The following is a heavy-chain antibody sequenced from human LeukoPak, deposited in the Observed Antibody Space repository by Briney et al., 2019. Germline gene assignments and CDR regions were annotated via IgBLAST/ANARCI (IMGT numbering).Heavy chain of an antibody. V-gene: IGHV1-8*01. J-gene: IGHJ5*02. CDR3: ARDGRGWDYYYDSSGYYDNWFDP. CDR1: GYTFTSYD. D-gene: IGHD3-22*01. Sequence: ASVKVSCKASGYTFTSYDINWVRQATGQGLEWMGWMNPNSGNTGYAQKFQGRVTMIRNTSISTAYMELSSLRSEDTAVYYCARDGRGWDYYYDSSGYYDNWFDPWGQGTLVTVSS. CDR2: MNPNSGNT.